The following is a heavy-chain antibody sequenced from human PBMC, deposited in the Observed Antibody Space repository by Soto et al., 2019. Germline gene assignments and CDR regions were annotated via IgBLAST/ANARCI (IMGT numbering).Heavy chain of an antibody. Sequence: EVQLVESGGGLVKPGGSLRLSCAASGFTFSNAWMSWVRQAPGKGLEWVGRIKSKTDGGTTDYAAPVKGRFTISRDDSKSTLYLQMNSLKTEDTAVYYCTTGGPVLRYFDWLPLDYWGQGTLVTVSS. V-gene: IGHV3-15*01. CDR3: TTGGPVLRYFDWLPLDY. D-gene: IGHD3-9*01. J-gene: IGHJ4*02. CDR1: GFTFSNAW. CDR2: IKSKTDGGTT.